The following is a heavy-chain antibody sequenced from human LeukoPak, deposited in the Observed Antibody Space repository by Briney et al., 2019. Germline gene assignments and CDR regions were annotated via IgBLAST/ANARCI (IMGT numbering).Heavy chain of an antibody. CDR1: GGSINSYH. CDR3: ARVPRSYYYYYYMDV. V-gene: IGHV4-59*01. CDR2: IYYSGSS. Sequence: SETLSLTCNVSGGSINSYHWSWIRQPPGKGLEWIGYIYYSGSSNYNPSLKSRVTISVDTSKDQFSLKLSSVTAADTAVYYCARVPRSYYYYYYMDVWGKGTTVTVSS. J-gene: IGHJ6*03.